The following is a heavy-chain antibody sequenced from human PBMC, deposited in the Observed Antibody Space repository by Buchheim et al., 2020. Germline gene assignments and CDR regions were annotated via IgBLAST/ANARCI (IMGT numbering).Heavy chain of an antibody. CDR3: ARVSSGEDYYYDSSGYYSLFDY. Sequence: QVQLQESGPGLVKPSQTLSLTCTVSGGSISSGDYYWSWIRQPPGKGLEWIGYIYYSGSTYYNPSLKSRVTISVDTSKNQFSLKLSSVTAADTAVYYCARVSSGEDYYYDSSGYYSLFDYWGQETL. J-gene: IGHJ4*02. CDR1: GGSISSGDYY. D-gene: IGHD3-22*01. CDR2: IYYSGST. V-gene: IGHV4-30-4*01.